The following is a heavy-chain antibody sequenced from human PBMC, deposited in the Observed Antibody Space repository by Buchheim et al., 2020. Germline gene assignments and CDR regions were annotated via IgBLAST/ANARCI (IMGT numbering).Heavy chain of an antibody. Sequence: QVQLVESGGGLVQPGGSLRLSCAASGFTFSVSHMRWVRQAPGKGLEWLSYISGRGTPKYYADSVKGRFTISRDNSKNSVYLQMNSLRAEDTAVYYCARVSVSGGVVFDYWGQGT. CDR1: GFTFSVSH. CDR2: ISGRGTPK. CDR3: ARVSVSGGVVFDY. D-gene: IGHD3-3*01. V-gene: IGHV3-11*04. J-gene: IGHJ4*02.